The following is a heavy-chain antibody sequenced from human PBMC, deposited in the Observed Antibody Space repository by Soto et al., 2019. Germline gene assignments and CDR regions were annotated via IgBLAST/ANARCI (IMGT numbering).Heavy chain of an antibody. CDR2: ISAYNGNT. D-gene: IGHD6-6*01. Sequence: ASVKVSCKASGYTFTSYGISWVRQAPGQGLEWMGWISAYNGNTNYAQKLQGRVTITTDTSTSTAYMELSSLRSEDTAVYYCARDNSSSANYYYYGMAVWGQGTTVTVSS. J-gene: IGHJ6*02. CDR3: ARDNSSSANYYYYGMAV. CDR1: GYTFTSYG. V-gene: IGHV1-18*01.